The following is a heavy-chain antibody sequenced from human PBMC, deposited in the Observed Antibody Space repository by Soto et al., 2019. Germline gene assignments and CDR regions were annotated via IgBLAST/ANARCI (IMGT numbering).Heavy chain of an antibody. Sequence: PSETLSLTCTVSGGSISSYYWSWIRQPPGKGLEWIGYIYYSVSTNYNPSLKSRVTISVDTSKNQFSLKLSSVTAADTAVYYCARERPYDSSGYYYRLFDYWGQGTLV. V-gene: IGHV4-59*01. CDR3: ARERPYDSSGYYYRLFDY. CDR1: GGSISSYY. D-gene: IGHD3-22*01. CDR2: IYYSVST. J-gene: IGHJ4*02.